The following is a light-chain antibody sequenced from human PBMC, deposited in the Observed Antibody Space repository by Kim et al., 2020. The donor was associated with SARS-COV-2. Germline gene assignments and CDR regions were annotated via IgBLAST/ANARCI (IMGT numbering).Light chain of an antibody. CDR2: FDS. CDR1: NIEDKS. Sequence: APGKTAKISCAGNNIEDKSVHWYQQKPGQAPVLVIYFDSDRPSGIPERFSGSNSGNTAPLTISRVEAGDEADYYCQVWDSSSDHKVFGGGTKLTVL. CDR3: QVWDSSSDHKV. J-gene: IGLJ2*01. V-gene: IGLV3-21*04.